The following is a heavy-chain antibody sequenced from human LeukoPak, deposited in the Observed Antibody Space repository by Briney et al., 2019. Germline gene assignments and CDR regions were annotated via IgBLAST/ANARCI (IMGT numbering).Heavy chain of an antibody. Sequence: GGSLRLSCAASGITFSRYGMHWVRQAPGKGLEWVALIWSDGSNKNYADSVKGRFTISRENAKNSLYLQMNSLRAEDTAVYYCAREPTTVSPPGWGQGTLVTVSS. D-gene: IGHD4-11*01. CDR3: AREPTTVSPPG. J-gene: IGHJ4*02. V-gene: IGHV3-33*01. CDR1: GITFSRYG. CDR2: IWSDGSNK.